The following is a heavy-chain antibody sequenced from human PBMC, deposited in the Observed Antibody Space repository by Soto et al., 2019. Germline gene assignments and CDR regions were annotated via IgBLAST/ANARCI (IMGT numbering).Heavy chain of an antibody. CDR1: GYTFTSYG. D-gene: IGHD4-17*01. V-gene: IGHV1-18*01. CDR2: ISGYNGNT. J-gene: IGHJ4*02. Sequence: QVQLVQSGAEVKKPGASVKVSCKASGYTFTSYGISWVRQAPRQGLEWMGWISGYNGNTDDAQNLQGKVTMTTDTSMSQACMELRSLRSDATAVFFCARDSGNFGVWPYFFDSWGQGTLVTVSS. CDR3: ARDSGNFGVWPYFFDS.